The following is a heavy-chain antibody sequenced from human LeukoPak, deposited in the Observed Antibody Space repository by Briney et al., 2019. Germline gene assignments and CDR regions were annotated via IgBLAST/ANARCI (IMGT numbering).Heavy chain of an antibody. CDR1: GFTFSIYA. J-gene: IGHJ4*02. Sequence: GGSLRLSCAASGFTFSIYAMSWVRQAPGKGLEWVSSISGSDTYSADSVKGRFTISRDISRNTLYLQMNSLRVEDTAVYCCAKDLQLSYWGQGTLVTVSS. D-gene: IGHD3-16*02. CDR2: ISGSDT. V-gene: IGHV3-23*01. CDR3: AKDLQLSY.